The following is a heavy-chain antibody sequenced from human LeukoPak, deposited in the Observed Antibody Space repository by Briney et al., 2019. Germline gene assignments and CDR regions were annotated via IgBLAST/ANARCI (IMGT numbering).Heavy chain of an antibody. V-gene: IGHV1-69*04. CDR1: GDTSSTYA. D-gene: IGHD6-19*01. Sequence: SGKVSCKASGDTSSTYAINWVRQAPGQGLEWMGRIVPILAVTNYAQKFQGRVTITADKSTGTAYMDLSSLRSEDTAVYYCAYSSGWYVGFDPWGQGTLVTVSS. CDR3: AYSSGWYVGFDP. J-gene: IGHJ5*02. CDR2: IVPILAVT.